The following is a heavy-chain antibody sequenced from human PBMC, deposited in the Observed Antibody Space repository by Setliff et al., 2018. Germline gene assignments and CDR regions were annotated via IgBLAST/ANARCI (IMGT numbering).Heavy chain of an antibody. CDR3: ARDRLGDSGWYNFEY. CDR1: RFTFSSFG. Sequence: GGSLRLSCAASRFTFSSFGMHWVRQAPGKGLEWVAFIRFDGSNKYYADSVKGRFTISRDNSKNTLYLQLNSLRPEDTAVYYCARDRLGDSGWYNFEYWGQGTLVTVSS. CDR2: IRFDGSNK. D-gene: IGHD6-19*01. V-gene: IGHV3-30*02. J-gene: IGHJ4*02.